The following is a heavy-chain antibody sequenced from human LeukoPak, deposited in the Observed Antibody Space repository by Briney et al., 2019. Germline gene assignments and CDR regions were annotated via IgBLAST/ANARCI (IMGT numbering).Heavy chain of an antibody. CDR1: GFTFSSYW. D-gene: IGHD3-10*01. V-gene: IGHV3-74*01. J-gene: IGHJ5*02. CDR2: INSDGSST. CDR3: ARGYLEAYYYGSGSYQRFDP. Sequence: PGGSLRLSCAASGFTFSSYWMHWVRRAPGKGLVWVSRINSDGSSTSYADSVKGRFTISRDNAKNTLYLQMNSLRAEDTAVYYCARGYLEAYYYGSGSYQRFDPWGQGTLVTVSS.